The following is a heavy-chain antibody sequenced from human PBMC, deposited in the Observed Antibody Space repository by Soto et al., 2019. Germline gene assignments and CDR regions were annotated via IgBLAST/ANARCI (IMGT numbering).Heavy chain of an antibody. V-gene: IGHV4-30-4*01. CDR3: ARHYYDSSAYHFVGLDF. J-gene: IGHJ4*02. CDR1: CGSIISGNYY. D-gene: IGHD3-22*01. CDR2: IYYSGTT. Sequence: PSETLSLTCTVSCGSIISGNYYWSWIRQPPGKGLEWIGYIYYSGTTYSNPSLNGRVTISVDTSKNQFSLKLSSVTAADTALYYCARHYYDSSAYHFVGLDFWGQGTLVTVSS.